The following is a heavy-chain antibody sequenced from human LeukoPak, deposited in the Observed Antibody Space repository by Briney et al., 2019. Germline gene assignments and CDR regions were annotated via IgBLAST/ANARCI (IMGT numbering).Heavy chain of an antibody. V-gene: IGHV3-74*01. CDR3: ARSPVEVDGFDI. D-gene: IGHD2-2*01. CDR1: GFTLSSYW. CDR2: INGDGSST. J-gene: IGHJ3*02. Sequence: GGSLRLSCAASGFTLSSYWMHWVRQAPGKGLVWVSRINGDGSSTNYADSVRGRFTISRDNAKNTLYLQMNSLRAEDTAVYYCARSPVEVDGFDIWGQGTMVTVSS.